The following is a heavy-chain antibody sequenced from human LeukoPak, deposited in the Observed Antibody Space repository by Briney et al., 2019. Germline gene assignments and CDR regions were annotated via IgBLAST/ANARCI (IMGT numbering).Heavy chain of an antibody. CDR1: GYLFTSYW. CDR3: ASCSSTNSPKGIDAFDI. V-gene: IGHV5-51*01. D-gene: IGHD2-2*01. J-gene: IGHJ3*02. Sequence: GESLEISCKGSGYLFTSYWIGWVRQMREKGLERMGIIYPGDSDTRYSPSFQGQVTISAAKSISTAYLQWSSLKASDTARYYCASCSSTNSPKGIDAFDIWGQGTMVTVSS. CDR2: IYPGDSDT.